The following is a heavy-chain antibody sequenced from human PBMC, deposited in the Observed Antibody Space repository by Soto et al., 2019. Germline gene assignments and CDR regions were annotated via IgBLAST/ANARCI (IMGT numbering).Heavy chain of an antibody. J-gene: IGHJ4*02. V-gene: IGHV3-30-3*01. D-gene: IGHD3-22*01. Sequence: GGSLRLSCAASGFTLSNYAMHWVRQAPGKGLEWVALISYDGTNKYYADSVKGRFTISRDNSKNTLYLQMNSLKTEDTAVYYCTTGLSNGYYNFDYWGQGTLVTVSS. CDR3: TTGLSNGYYNFDY. CDR1: GFTLSNYA. CDR2: ISYDGTNK.